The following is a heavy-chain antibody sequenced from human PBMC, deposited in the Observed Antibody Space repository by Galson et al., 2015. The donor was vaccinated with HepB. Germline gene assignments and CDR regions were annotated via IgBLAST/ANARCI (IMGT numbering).Heavy chain of an antibody. CDR3: ASVLVDADNWFDP. CDR1: GFTFSSYS. D-gene: IGHD2-21*01. V-gene: IGHV3-21*01. Sequence: SLRLSCAASGFTFSSYSLNWVRQAPGKGLEWVSSISSSSSYIYYADSVKGRFTISRDNAKNSLYLQMNSLRAEDTAVYYCASVLVDADNWFDPWGQGTLVTVSS. J-gene: IGHJ5*02. CDR2: ISSSSSYI.